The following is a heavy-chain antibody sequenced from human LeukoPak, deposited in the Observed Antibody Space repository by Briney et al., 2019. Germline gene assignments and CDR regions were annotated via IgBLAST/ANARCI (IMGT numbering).Heavy chain of an antibody. D-gene: IGHD6-13*01. V-gene: IGHV1-58*02. CDR3: AADLQAAGDLDY. CDR2: IVVGSANT. Sequence: TSVKVSCKASGFTFTNSAMHWVRQARGQLLEWIGWIVVGSANTNYAQKFQERVTITRDMSTSTAYMELSSLRSEDTAVYYCAADLQAAGDLDYWGQGTLVTVSS. J-gene: IGHJ4*02. CDR1: GFTFTNSA.